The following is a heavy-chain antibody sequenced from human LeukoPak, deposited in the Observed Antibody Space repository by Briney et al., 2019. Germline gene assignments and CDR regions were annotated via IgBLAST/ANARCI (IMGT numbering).Heavy chain of an antibody. V-gene: IGHV3-13*01. CDR2: IGTAGDT. D-gene: IGHD3-3*01. CDR3: ARSPPDYAFWRAYDFDD. CDR1: GFTFNFYD. J-gene: IGHJ4*02. Sequence: GGSLRLSCATSGFTFNFYDMHWVRQAPGEGLEWVSSIGTAGDTHYPDSVKGRFTISRENAKNSFYLQMNTLRAGDTAVYYCARSPPDYAFWRAYDFDDWGQRTLVTVSS.